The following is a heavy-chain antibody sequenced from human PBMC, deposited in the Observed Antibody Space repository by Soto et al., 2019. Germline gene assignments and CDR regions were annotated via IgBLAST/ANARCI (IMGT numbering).Heavy chain of an antibody. Sequence: QVQLQESGPGLVKPSETLSLTCTVSGDSISSYNLAWIRQPPGKGLESIGYFRSGGGTSSNPSLKSRGAISAAASMSHCALRPSSVTAADTAVYYCVRQGIGVLHGLVDVWGQGATVTVSS. V-gene: IGHV4-59*08. D-gene: IGHD3-10*01. CDR3: VRQGIGVLHGLVDV. CDR1: GDSISSYN. CDR2: FRSGGGT. J-gene: IGHJ6*02.